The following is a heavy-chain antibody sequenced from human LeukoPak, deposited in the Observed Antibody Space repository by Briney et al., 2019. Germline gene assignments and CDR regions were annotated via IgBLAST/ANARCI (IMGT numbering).Heavy chain of an antibody. J-gene: IGHJ3*01. CDR1: GFTFSNYW. Sequence: GGSLRLSCTASGFTFSNYWMTWVRQAPGKGLKWLTNIKFDVSEIHYADSVKGRFTISRDNAKNSLSLQMDSLRGEDTAVYYCATSRLRAAYDVWGPGTLVTVSS. D-gene: IGHD4-17*01. CDR3: ATSRLRAAYDV. V-gene: IGHV3-7*01. CDR2: IKFDVSEI.